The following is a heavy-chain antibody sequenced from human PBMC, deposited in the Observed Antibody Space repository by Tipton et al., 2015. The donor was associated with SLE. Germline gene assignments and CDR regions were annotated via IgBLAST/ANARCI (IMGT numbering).Heavy chain of an antibody. CDR2: IPSNGFT. CDR1: GGSFSDYY. V-gene: IGHV4-59*10. D-gene: IGHD1-1*01. CDR3: ARENWSFSHMDV. J-gene: IGHJ6*04. Sequence: TLSLTCAVYGGSFSDYYWTWIRQPAGKGLGWIGRIPSNGFTNYNQFLKSRVTFLVDTSKNHFSLKLTSVTAADTALYFCARENWSFSHMDVWGIGTTVTVSS.